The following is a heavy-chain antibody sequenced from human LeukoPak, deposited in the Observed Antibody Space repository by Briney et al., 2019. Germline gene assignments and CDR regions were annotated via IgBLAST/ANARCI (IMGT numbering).Heavy chain of an antibody. CDR3: ARRGGDDQWDV. J-gene: IGHJ6*02. Sequence: GGSLRLSCAASGFTFSSYAMHWVRQAPGKGLEWVTVISYDGNNKYYADSVKGRFTISRDNSKNTLYLQMNSLRVEDTAVYYCARRGGDDQWDVWGQGTTVTVSS. V-gene: IGHV3-30-3*01. CDR2: ISYDGNNK. D-gene: IGHD3-16*01. CDR1: GFTFSSYA.